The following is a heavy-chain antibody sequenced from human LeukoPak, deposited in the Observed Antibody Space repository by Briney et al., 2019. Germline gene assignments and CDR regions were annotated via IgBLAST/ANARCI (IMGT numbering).Heavy chain of an antibody. CDR3: ARDKKPTMVRGVEKGSGY. Sequence: GGSLRLSCAASGFTFSSYWMSWVRQAPGKGLEWVANIKQDGSGKYYMDSVKGRFTISRDNAKNSLYLQMNSLRAEDTAVYYCARDKKPTMVRGVEKGSGYWGQGTLVAVSS. J-gene: IGHJ4*02. V-gene: IGHV3-7*01. CDR1: GFTFSSYW. CDR2: IKQDGSGK. D-gene: IGHD3-10*01.